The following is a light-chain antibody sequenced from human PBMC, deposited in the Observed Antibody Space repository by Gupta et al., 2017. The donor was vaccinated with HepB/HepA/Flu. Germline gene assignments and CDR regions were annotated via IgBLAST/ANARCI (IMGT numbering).Light chain of an antibody. V-gene: IGLV3-19*01. Sequence: SSELTQAPAVSVALGQTVRITCQGVSLRSYYASWYQQKPGQAPVLLIYGKNNRPSGIPDRFSGSSSATTASLTITGAQAEDEADYYCNSRDSSGNNVVFGGGTKLTVL. CDR3: NSRDSSGNNVV. J-gene: IGLJ2*01. CDR2: GKN. CDR1: SLRSYY.